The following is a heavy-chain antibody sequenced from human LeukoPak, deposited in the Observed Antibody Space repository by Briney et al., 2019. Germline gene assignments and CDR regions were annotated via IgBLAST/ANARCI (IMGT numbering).Heavy chain of an antibody. CDR1: GYTFTGYY. CDR2: MNPNSGNT. CDR3: ARVGGYPMFYYYYYYMDV. Sequence: GASVKVSCKASGYTFTGYYMHWVRQATGQGLEWMGWMNPNSGNTNYAQKLQGRVTMTTDTSTSTAYMELRSLRSDDTAVYYCARVGGYPMFYYYYYYMDVWGKGTTVTVSS. V-gene: IGHV1-18*04. J-gene: IGHJ6*03. D-gene: IGHD5-12*01.